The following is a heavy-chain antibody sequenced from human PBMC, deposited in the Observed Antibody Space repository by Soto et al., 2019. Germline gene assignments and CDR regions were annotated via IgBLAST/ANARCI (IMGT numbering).Heavy chain of an antibody. CDR1: GGTFSSYS. V-gene: IGHV1-69*13. Sequence: SVKVSCKASGGTFSSYSISWVRRAPGQGLEWMGWIIPIFGTANYAQKFQGRVTITADESTSTAYMELSSLRSEDTAVYYCARDLIGIAVAGEANYWGQGTLVTVSS. CDR2: IIPIFGTA. CDR3: ARDLIGIAVAGEANY. D-gene: IGHD6-19*01. J-gene: IGHJ4*02.